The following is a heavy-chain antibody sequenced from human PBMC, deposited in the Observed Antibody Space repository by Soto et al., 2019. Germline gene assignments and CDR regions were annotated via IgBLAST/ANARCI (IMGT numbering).Heavy chain of an antibody. CDR3: ALAPAAHILH. CDR1: GGSLSAYY. Sequence: SETLSLTCSVYGGSLSAYYWSWIRQPPGKGLEWIGEINPSGTTNYNPSLKSRVTISVDTSKNQFSLKLSSVTAADTAVYHCALAPAAHILHWGQGTLVTVSS. J-gene: IGHJ1*01. CDR2: INPSGTT. V-gene: IGHV4-34*01. D-gene: IGHD2-2*01.